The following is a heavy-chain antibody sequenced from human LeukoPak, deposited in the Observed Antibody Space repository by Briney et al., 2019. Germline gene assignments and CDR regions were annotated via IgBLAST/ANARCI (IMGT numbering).Heavy chain of an antibody. CDR1: GGSISSSSYY. CDR2: IYYSGNT. D-gene: IGHD3-22*01. J-gene: IGHJ4*02. Sequence: SETLSLTCTVSGGSISSSSYYWGWIRQPPGKGLEWIASIYYSGNTYYNASLKSRVTMSVDTSKNQFSLRLSSVTAADTAVYYCARADDYYDSSGYYYDYWGQGTLVTVSS. V-gene: IGHV4-39*07. CDR3: ARADDYYDSSGYYYDY.